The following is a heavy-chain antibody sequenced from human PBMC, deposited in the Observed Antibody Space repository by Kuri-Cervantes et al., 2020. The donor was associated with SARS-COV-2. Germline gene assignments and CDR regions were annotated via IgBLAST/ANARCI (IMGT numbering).Heavy chain of an antibody. D-gene: IGHD2-2*01. CDR2: IYYSGST. Sequence: LRLSCTVSGGSISSGDYYWSWIRQPPGKGLEWIGYIYYSGSTYYNPSLKSRVTISVDTSKNQFSLKPSSVTAADTAVYYCARGYCSSSSCYRYGGSYFEHWGQGTLVTVSS. J-gene: IGHJ1*01. CDR3: ARGYCSSSSCYRYGGSYFEH. V-gene: IGHV4-30-4*08. CDR1: GGSISSGDYY.